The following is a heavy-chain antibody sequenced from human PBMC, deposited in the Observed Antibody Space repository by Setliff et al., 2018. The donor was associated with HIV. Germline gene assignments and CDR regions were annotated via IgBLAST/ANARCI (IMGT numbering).Heavy chain of an antibody. CDR2: ISNTGGSA. D-gene: IGHD5-12*01. CDR3: AKDPRATVATICDY. Sequence: PGGSLRLSCAASGFTFSDYYMSWIRQAPGKGLECVSLISNTGGSAFYPDSVKGRFSISRDNAKNTLYLQMNSLRAEDTAVYYCAKDPRATVATICDYWGQGTLVTVSS. J-gene: IGHJ4*02. CDR1: GFTFSDYY. V-gene: IGHV3-23*01.